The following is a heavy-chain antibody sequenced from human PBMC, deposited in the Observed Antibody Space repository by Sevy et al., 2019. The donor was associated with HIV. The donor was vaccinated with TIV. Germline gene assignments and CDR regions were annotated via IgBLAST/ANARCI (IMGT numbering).Heavy chain of an antibody. CDR3: AKLAIFGVVIIPGPFDY. V-gene: IGHV3-23*01. CDR1: GFTFSSYA. Sequence: GESLKISCAASGFTFSSYAMSWVRQAPGKGLEWVSAISGSGGSTYYADSVKGRFTISRDNSKNTLYLQMNGLRAEDTAVYYCAKLAIFGVVIIPGPFDYWGQGTLVTVSS. CDR2: ISGSGGST. D-gene: IGHD3-3*01. J-gene: IGHJ4*02.